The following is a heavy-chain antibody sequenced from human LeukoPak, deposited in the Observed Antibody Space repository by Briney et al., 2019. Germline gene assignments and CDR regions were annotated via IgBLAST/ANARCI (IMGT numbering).Heavy chain of an antibody. J-gene: IGHJ6*02. CDR1: GFTLGDYA. D-gene: IGHD6-13*01. CDR3: TREGAAAAYGMDV. V-gene: IGHV3-49*04. CDR2: IRRRAFGETA. Sequence: GGSLRLSCTASGFTLGDYAVSWVRRAPGRGLEWVGLIRRRAFGETADYAASVKGRFTISRDDSKSIAYLQMNSLKTEDTAVYYCTREGAAAAYGMDVWGQGTTVTVSS.